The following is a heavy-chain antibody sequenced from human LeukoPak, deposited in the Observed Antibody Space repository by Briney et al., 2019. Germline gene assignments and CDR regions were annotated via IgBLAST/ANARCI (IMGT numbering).Heavy chain of an antibody. Sequence: SETLSLTCTVSGCSISSSTYYWGWIRQPPGKGLEWIGSIYYSGTTYYNPSLKSRVTISLDTPKTQFSLRLSSVTVADTALYYCARVVVGATNFYYGMDVWGQGTTVTVSS. D-gene: IGHD1-26*01. J-gene: IGHJ6*02. V-gene: IGHV4-39*01. CDR2: IYYSGTT. CDR1: GCSISSSTYY. CDR3: ARVVVGATNFYYGMDV.